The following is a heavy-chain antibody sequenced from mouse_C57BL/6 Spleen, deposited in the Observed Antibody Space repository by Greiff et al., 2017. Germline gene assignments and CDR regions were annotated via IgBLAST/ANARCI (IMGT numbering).Heavy chain of an antibody. CDR3: AKDGYYVWFAY. V-gene: IGHV1-76*01. J-gene: IGHJ3*01. Sequence: QVQLQQSGAELVRPGASVKLSCKASGYTFTDYYINWVKQRPGQGLEWIARIYPGSGNTYYNEKFKGKAPLTAEKSSSTAYMQLSSLTSEDSAVYFCAKDGYYVWFAYWGQGTLVTVSA. D-gene: IGHD2-3*01. CDR2: IYPGSGNT. CDR1: GYTFTDYY.